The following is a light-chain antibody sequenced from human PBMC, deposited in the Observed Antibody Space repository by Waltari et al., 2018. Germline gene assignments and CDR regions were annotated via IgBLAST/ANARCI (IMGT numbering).Light chain of an antibody. V-gene: IGKV1-39*01. CDR1: QSISNY. CDR3: HQSYTTPWT. J-gene: IGKJ1*01. Sequence: DIQMTQSTSSLSASVGNRVTITCRASQSISNYLNWYQQIPGKAPRLLIYSASSLQSGVPSRFSGSGSGTHFTLTISSLQPEDFATYSCHQSYTTPWTFGQGTKVEIK. CDR2: SAS.